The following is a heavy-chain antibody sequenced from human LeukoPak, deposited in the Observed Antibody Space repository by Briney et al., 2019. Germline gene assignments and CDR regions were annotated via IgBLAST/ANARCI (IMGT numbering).Heavy chain of an antibody. D-gene: IGHD6-6*01. J-gene: IGHJ2*01. CDR3: ARPSIAARHPSFGL. V-gene: IGHV4-39*01. Sequence: SETLSLTCTVSRGSTSSNNYYWGWIRQPPGKGLEWIGSFYYSGTTYYNPSLQSRVTISVDMSKNQLSLEMTSVTAADTAVYYCARPSIAARHPSFGLRGRGTLVTV. CDR2: FYYSGTT. CDR1: RGSTSSNNYY.